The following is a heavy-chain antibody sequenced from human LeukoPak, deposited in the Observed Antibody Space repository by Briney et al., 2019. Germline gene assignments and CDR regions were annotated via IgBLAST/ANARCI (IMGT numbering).Heavy chain of an antibody. V-gene: IGHV4-39*01. Sequence: SETLSLTCTVSGGSISSSSYYWGWIRQPPGKGLEWIGSIYYSGSTYYNPSLKSRVTISVDTSKNQFSLKLSSVTAADTAVYYCASRDDSSGYYSHYFDYWGQGTLVTVSS. CDR3: ASRDDSSGYYSHYFDY. J-gene: IGHJ4*02. CDR2: IYYSGST. CDR1: GGSISSSSYY. D-gene: IGHD3-22*01.